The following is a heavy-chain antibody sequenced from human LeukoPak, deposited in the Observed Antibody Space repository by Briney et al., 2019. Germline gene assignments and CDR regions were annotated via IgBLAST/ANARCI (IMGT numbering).Heavy chain of an antibody. D-gene: IGHD2-2*01. CDR2: TYYSGST. CDR1: GGSISSGGYY. J-gene: IGHJ4*02. V-gene: IGHV4-31*03. CDR3: ARVVSFAATPYFFDY. Sequence: SETLSLTCTVSGGSISSGGYYWSWIRQHPGKGLEWLGYTYYSGSTYYNSSLESRVTISVDTSKNQFSLRLSSVTAADTAVYYCARVVSFAATPYFFDYWGQGTLVTVSS.